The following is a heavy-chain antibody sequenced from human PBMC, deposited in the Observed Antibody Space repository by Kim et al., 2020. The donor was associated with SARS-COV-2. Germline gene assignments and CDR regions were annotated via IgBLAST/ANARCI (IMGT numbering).Heavy chain of an antibody. J-gene: IGHJ5*01. V-gene: IGHV4-59*08. Sequence: SETLSLTCTVSGDSITHYFWNWIRQSPGNGLEWIGHVSHSGNNVYNPSFESRVTLFMDTAKNQFSLNLRSVTDADTAVYYCARRDSMGNWGSSDPSNWL. CDR1: GDSITHYF. D-gene: IGHD3-22*01. CDR2: VSHSGNN. CDR3: ARRDSMGNWGSSDPSNWL.